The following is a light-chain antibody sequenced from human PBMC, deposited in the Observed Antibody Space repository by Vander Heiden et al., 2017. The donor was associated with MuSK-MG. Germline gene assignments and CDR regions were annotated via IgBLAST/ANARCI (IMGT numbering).Light chain of an antibody. CDR3: CSDAGSSTLV. V-gene: IGLV2-23*02. CDR1: TRDVGNYNI. CDR2: EVT. J-gene: IGLJ3*02. Sequence: QSALTQPASVSGSPGPSITISCIGTTRDVGNYNIVSWYHQHPAQAPKRIIPEVTKRPAGVANRFSASKAGTTASLTISGREAEDAADYYCCSDAGSSTLVFGGGTKLTVL.